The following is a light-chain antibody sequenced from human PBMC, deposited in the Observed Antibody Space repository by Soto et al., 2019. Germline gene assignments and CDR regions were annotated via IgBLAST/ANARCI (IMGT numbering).Light chain of an antibody. J-gene: IGLJ2*01. CDR2: YDD. V-gene: IGLV1-36*01. CDR3: AAWEDSLNGHVV. Sequence: QSVLTQPPSVSEAPRQRVTISCSGSSSNIGNNAVNWYQQLPGKAPKLLIYYDDLLPSGVSDPFSGSKSGTSASLAISGLQSEDEADYYCAAWEDSLNGHVVFGGGTKLTVL. CDR1: SSNIGNNA.